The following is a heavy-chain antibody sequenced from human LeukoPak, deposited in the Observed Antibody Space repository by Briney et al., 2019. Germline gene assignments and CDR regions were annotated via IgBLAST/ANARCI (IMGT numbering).Heavy chain of an antibody. Sequence: SETLSLTCTVSGGSISSSSYYWGWIRQPPGKGLEWIGSIYYSGSTYYNPSLKSRVTISVDTSKNQFSLKLSSVTAADTAVYYCARHNSDYYGSGTEYPALNWFDPWGQGTLVTVSS. D-gene: IGHD3-10*01. CDR1: GGSISSSSYY. V-gene: IGHV4-39*01. J-gene: IGHJ5*02. CDR2: IYYSGST. CDR3: ARHNSDYYGSGTEYPALNWFDP.